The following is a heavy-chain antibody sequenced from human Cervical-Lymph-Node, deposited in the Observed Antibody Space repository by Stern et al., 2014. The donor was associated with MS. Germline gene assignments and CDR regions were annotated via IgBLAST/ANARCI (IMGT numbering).Heavy chain of an antibody. CDR3: ANRDMGYTYGRHDY. D-gene: IGHD5-12*01. J-gene: IGHJ4*02. CDR2: IVPLFGTP. V-gene: IGHV1-69*06. Sequence: QVQLVQSGAEVKKPGSSVKVSCKASGGTFNNHVISWVRQARGQGLEWMGGIVPLFGTPDYARKFQGRVTITADKSTSTVHMVLSSLNREDTGIYYCANRDMGYTYGRHDYWGQGTLVTVSS. CDR1: GGTFNNHV.